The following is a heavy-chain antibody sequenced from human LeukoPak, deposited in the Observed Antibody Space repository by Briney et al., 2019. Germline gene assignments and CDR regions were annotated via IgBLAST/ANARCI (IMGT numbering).Heavy chain of an antibody. V-gene: IGHV3-49*04. CDR3: TRGSLKSDFWNGYSQLFDY. CDR1: GFTFGDYA. CDR2: IRSKAYGGTT. D-gene: IGHD3-3*01. Sequence: GGSLRLSCTASGFTFGDYAMSWVRQAPGKGLEWVGFIRSKAYGGTTEYAASVKGRFTISRDDSKSIAYLQMNSLKTEDTAVYYCTRGSLKSDFWNGYSQLFDYWGQGTLVTVSS. J-gene: IGHJ4*02.